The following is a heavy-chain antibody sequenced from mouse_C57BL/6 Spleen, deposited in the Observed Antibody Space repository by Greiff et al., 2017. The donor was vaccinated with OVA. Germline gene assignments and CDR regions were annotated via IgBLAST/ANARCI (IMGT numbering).Heavy chain of an antibody. CDR1: GFTFSDYY. J-gene: IGHJ2*01. V-gene: IGHV5-16*01. Sequence: VQVVESEGGLVQPGSSMKLSCTASGFTFSDYYMAWVRQVPEKGLEWVANINYDGSSTYYLDSLKSRFIISRDNAKNILYLQMSSLKSEDTATYYCARDEGGNFFDYWGQGTTLTVSS. CDR3: ARDEGGNFFDY. D-gene: IGHD2-1*01. CDR2: INYDGSST.